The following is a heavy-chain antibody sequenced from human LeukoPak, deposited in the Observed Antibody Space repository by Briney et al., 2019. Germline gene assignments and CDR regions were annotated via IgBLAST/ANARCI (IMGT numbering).Heavy chain of an antibody. CDR1: GYTFTSYA. J-gene: IGHJ4*02. D-gene: IGHD6-6*01. CDR3: ARDRRTARLFDY. Sequence: ASVKVSCKASGYTFTSYAMHWVRQAPGQRLEWMGWINAGNGNTKYSQKFQGRVTITRDTSASTAYMELSSLRSEDTAVYYCARDRRTARLFDYWGQGTLVTVSS. V-gene: IGHV1-3*01. CDR2: INAGNGNT.